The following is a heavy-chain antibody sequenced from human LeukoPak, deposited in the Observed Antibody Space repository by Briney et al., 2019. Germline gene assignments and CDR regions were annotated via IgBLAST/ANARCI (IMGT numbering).Heavy chain of an antibody. D-gene: IGHD2-2*01. CDR2: IRYDGSNK. CDR1: GFTFSSYG. J-gene: IGHJ5*02. CDR3: ANSGPRVTRYSRGFDP. Sequence: PGGSLRLSCAASGFTFSSYGMHWVRQAPGKGLEWVAFIRYDGSNKYYADSVKGRFTISRDNSKNTLYLQMNSLRAEDTAVYYCANSGPRVTRYSRGFDPWGQGTLDTVSS. V-gene: IGHV3-30*02.